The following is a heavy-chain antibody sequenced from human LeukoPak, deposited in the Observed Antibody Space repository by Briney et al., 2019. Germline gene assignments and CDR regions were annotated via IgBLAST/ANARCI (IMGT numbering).Heavy chain of an antibody. CDR1: GGSISSYY. Sequence: SETLSLTCTVSGGSISSYYWSWIRQPPGKGLEWIGEINHSGSTNYNPSLKSRVTISVDTSKNQFSLKLSSVTAADTAVYYCATFPGVGATTVDYWGQGTLVTVSS. D-gene: IGHD1-26*01. V-gene: IGHV4-34*01. J-gene: IGHJ4*01. CDR2: INHSGST. CDR3: ATFPGVGATTVDY.